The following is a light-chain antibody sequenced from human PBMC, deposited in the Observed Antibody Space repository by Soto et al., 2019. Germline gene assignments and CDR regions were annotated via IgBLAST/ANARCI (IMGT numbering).Light chain of an antibody. CDR3: QQYGSSGT. Sequence: EIVLTHSPATLSLSPGERATLSFSSSQSVSINLAWYQQKPGQAPRLLIYGASTRATGIPARFSASGSGTDFTLSISGLEPEDFAVYYCQQYGSSGTFGQGTKVDI. CDR1: QSVSIN. CDR2: GAS. V-gene: IGKV3-20*01. J-gene: IGKJ1*01.